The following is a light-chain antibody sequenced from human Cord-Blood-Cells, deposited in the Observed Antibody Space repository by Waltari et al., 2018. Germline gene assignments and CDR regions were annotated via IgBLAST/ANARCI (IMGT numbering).Light chain of an antibody. J-gene: IGKJ4*01. V-gene: IGKV4-1*01. Sequence: IVMTQSPDSLAVSLGERATIHCKSSQSVLYSSNNKNYLAWYQQKPGQPPKLLIYWASTRESGVPDRFSGSGSGTDFTLTISRLQAEDVAVYYCQQYYSTPPTFGGGTKVEIK. CDR1: QSVLYSSNNKNY. CDR2: WAS. CDR3: QQYYSTPPT.